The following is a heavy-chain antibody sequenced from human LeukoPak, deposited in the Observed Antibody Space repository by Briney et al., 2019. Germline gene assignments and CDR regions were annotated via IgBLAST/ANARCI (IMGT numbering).Heavy chain of an antibody. J-gene: IGHJ4*02. Sequence: GGSLRLSCEASGFTFSTYPMHWVRQAPDKGLEWVAMISYHGSNEYYADSVKGPFTTSRDNSTNTLYLQMNNPRGEDTAIYYCARVHDTTGYYHYFDTWGQGTLVTVSS. CDR1: GFTFSTYP. CDR3: ARVHDTTGYYHYFDT. D-gene: IGHD3-9*01. V-gene: IGHV3-30*03. CDR2: ISYHGSNE.